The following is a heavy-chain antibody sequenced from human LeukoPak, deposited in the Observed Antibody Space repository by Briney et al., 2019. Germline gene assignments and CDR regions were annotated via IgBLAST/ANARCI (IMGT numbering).Heavy chain of an antibody. CDR3: ARHRESYVVPAWDY. V-gene: IGHV4-38-2*01. CDR2: IYHSGST. Sequence: SETQSLTCAVSGYSISSGYYWGWIRQPPGKGLEWIGSIYHSGSTYSNPSLKSRVTLSVDTSKKQFSLSLSSVTAADAAVYYCARHRESYVVPAWDYWGQGTLVTVSS. D-gene: IGHD2-2*01. J-gene: IGHJ4*02. CDR1: GYSISSGYY.